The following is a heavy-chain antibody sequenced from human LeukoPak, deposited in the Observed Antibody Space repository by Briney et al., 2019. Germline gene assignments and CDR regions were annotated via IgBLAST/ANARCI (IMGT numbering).Heavy chain of an antibody. CDR1: GVSINKGGYY. CDR3: ARVDRQQLADACDI. CDR2: IYYSGST. D-gene: IGHD6-13*01. V-gene: IGHV4-31*03. Sequence: PSETLSLTCTVSGVSINKGGYYWSWIRQHPGKGLEWIGYIYYSGSTYYNPSLKSRVTISVDTSKNQFSLKLSSVTAADTAVYYCARVDRQQLADACDIWGQGTMVTVSS. J-gene: IGHJ3*02.